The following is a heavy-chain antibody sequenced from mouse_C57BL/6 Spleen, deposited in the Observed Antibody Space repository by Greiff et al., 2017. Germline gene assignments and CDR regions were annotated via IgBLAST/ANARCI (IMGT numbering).Heavy chain of an antibody. D-gene: IGHD2-2*01. Sequence: QVQLQQPGAELVKPGASVKLSCKASGYTFTSYWMHWVKQRPGQGLEWIGMIHPNSGSTNYNEKFKSKDTLTVDKSSSTAYMQLSSLTSEDSAVYYCATFDGYDSEAFDYWGQGTTLTVSS. J-gene: IGHJ2*01. CDR3: ATFDGYDSEAFDY. V-gene: IGHV1-64*01. CDR1: GYTFTSYW. CDR2: IHPNSGST.